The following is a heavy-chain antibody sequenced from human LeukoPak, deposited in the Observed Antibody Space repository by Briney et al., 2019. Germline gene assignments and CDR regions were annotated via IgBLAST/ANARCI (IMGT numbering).Heavy chain of an antibody. CDR1: GGTFSGYY. Sequence: SETLSLTCAVYGGTFSGYYWSWIRQPPGKGLEWIGEINHSGSTNYNPSLKSRVTISVDTSKNQFSLKLSSVTAADTAVYYCARSVNWKDFYYYYGMDVWGQGTTVTASS. CDR3: ARSVNWKDFYYYYGMDV. V-gene: IGHV4-34*01. J-gene: IGHJ6*02. CDR2: INHSGST. D-gene: IGHD1-1*01.